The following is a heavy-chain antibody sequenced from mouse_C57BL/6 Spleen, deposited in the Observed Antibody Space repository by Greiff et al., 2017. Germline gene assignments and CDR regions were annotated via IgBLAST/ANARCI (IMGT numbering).Heavy chain of an antibody. CDR1: GYSFTDYN. CDR2: INPNYGTT. CDR3: ARGGWLSYYAMDY. D-gene: IGHD2-3*01. J-gene: IGHJ4*01. Sequence: VHVKQSGPELVKPGASVKISCKASGYSFTDYNMNWVKQSNGKSLEWIGVINPNYGTTSYNQKFKGKATLTVDQSSSTAYMQLNSLTSEDSAVYYCARGGWLSYYAMDYWGQGASVTVSS. V-gene: IGHV1-39*01.